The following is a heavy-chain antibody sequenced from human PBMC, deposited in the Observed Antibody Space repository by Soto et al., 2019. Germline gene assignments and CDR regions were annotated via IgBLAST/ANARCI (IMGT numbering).Heavy chain of an antibody. J-gene: IGHJ6*02. CDR1: GFTFSDYE. CDR2: IRSQDLGGTE. D-gene: IGHD3-10*01. V-gene: IGHV3-49*03. CDR3: ARHARVGESHPLNYYAVDV. Sequence: GGSLRLSCTASGFTFSDYEMNWFRQAPAKGLEWVSFIRSQDLGGTEHDPASVRGRYTISRYDAKSVAYLPMHSLKTEDSGVYYCARHARVGESHPLNYYAVDVWAQGTTVTVS.